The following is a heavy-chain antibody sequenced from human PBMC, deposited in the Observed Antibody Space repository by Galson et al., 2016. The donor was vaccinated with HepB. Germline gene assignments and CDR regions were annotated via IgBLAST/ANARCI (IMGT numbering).Heavy chain of an antibody. J-gene: IGHJ6*02. D-gene: IGHD3-10*01. V-gene: IGHV3-30-3*02. Sequence: QAPGKAPEWVAVISYDGRKKYYADSVKGRFTISRDKSKKTLFLAMNSLRPEDTAVYHCAKDRGYYAMDVWGQGTTVTVSS. CDR2: ISYDGRKK. CDR3: AKDRGYYAMDV.